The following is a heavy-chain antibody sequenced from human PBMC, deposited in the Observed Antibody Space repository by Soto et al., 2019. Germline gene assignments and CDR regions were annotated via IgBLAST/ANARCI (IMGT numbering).Heavy chain of an antibody. D-gene: IGHD1-26*01. V-gene: IGHV4-4*07. J-gene: IGHJ4*02. CDR3: ATIVGANDY. Sequence: SETLSLTCSVSRASIYTYSWTWIRQPAGKGLQWIGHIYSSGSANYSPSLKSRVSMSVDSSKNQISLKLSSVTAADTAVYYCATIVGANDYWGQGTLVTVSS. CDR2: IYSSGSA. CDR1: RASIYTYS.